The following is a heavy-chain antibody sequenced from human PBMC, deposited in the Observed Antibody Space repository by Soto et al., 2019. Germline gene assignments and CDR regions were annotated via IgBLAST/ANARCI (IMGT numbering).Heavy chain of an antibody. Sequence: ASVKVSCKASGYTFTSYGISWVRQAPGQGLEWMGWISAYNGNTNYAQKLQGRVTMTTDTSTSTAYMELRSLRSSDTAVYYCARGLQERVGQFYYYYGLDVWGRGTTVTVSS. CDR2: ISAYNGNT. CDR3: ARGLQERVGQFYYYYGLDV. CDR1: GYTFTSYG. D-gene: IGHD1-26*01. V-gene: IGHV1-18*04. J-gene: IGHJ6*02.